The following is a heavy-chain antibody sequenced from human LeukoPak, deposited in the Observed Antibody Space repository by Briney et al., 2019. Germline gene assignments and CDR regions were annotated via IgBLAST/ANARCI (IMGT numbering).Heavy chain of an antibody. CDR3: ARGHYCSADICTGGDSFDI. CDR1: GGSISNYY. CDR2: KYARGSS. J-gene: IGHJ3*02. D-gene: IGHD2-15*01. Sequence: SETLSLTCTVSGGSISNYYWSWIRQPAGKGLEWIGRKYARGSSNYNPPVQSRVTMSVDTFKNQFSLKLRSVTAADTDVYYCARGHYCSADICTGGDSFDIWGQGTMVSVSP. V-gene: IGHV4-4*07.